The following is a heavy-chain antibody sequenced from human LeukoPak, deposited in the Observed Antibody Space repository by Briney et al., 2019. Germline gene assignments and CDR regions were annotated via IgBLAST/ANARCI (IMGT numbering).Heavy chain of an antibody. CDR1: GFTFSSYA. Sequence: GGSLRLSCAASGFTFSSYAMSWVXQXXXXXLEWVSAISGSGGSTYYADSVKGRFTISRDNSKNTLYLQMNSLRAEDTAVYYCATDSSGWSYWGQGTLVTVSS. CDR3: ATDSSGWSY. V-gene: IGHV3-23*01. J-gene: IGHJ4*02. D-gene: IGHD6-19*01. CDR2: ISGSGGST.